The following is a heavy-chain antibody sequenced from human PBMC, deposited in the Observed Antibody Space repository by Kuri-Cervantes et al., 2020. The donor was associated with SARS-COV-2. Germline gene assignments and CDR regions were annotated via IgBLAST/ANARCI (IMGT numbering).Heavy chain of an antibody. CDR2: INPNSGGT. CDR3: AREMITFGGGALFAFDI. Sequence: ASVKVSCKASGYTFTGYYMHWVRQAPGQGLEWMGWINPNSGGTNYAQKFQGRVTMTRDTSISTAYMELSRLRSDDTAVYYCAREMITFGGGALFAFDIWGKGTRVTVSS. V-gene: IGHV1-2*02. CDR1: GYTFTGYY. J-gene: IGHJ3*02. D-gene: IGHD3-16*01.